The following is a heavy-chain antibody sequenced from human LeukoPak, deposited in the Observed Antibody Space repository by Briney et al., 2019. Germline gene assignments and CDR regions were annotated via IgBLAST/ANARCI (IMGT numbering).Heavy chain of an antibody. V-gene: IGHV4-59*01. D-gene: IGHD2-21*01. CDR3: ARGVVIAPQTFDY. Sequence: SETLSLTCTVSGESISGFYWTWIRQPPGKGLEWIGYIYYSGSTDYNPSLKSRVTISVDTSKNQFSLKLSSVTAADTAVYYCARGVVIAPQTFDYWGQGTLVTVSS. CDR1: GESISGFY. J-gene: IGHJ4*02. CDR2: IYYSGST.